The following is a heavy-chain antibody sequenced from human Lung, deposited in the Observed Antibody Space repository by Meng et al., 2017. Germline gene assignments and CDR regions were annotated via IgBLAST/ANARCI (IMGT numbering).Heavy chain of an antibody. V-gene: IGHV1-2*06. Sequence: VQLVRAGADVKRPGAAVKVSCKASGYNFTAYYIHWVRQAPGQGLEWMGRINPNCGGTTFAQQFPGRVIMTRDTPISTAYMERSSLGFDDTAVYYCAKALGWGYSFDYWGQGILVTVSS. J-gene: IGHJ4*02. CDR1: GYNFTAYY. CDR2: INPNCGGT. D-gene: IGHD5-12*01. CDR3: AKALGWGYSFDY.